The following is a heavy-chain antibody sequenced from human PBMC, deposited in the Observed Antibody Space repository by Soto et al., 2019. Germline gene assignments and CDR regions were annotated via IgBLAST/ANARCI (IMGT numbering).Heavy chain of an antibody. CDR3: ASLGLLKSNDAVDI. CDR2: ISAYNGNT. Sequence: ASVKVSCKASGYSFTSYGISWVRQAPGQGLEWMGWISAYNGNTNYAQKLQGRVTMTTDTSTSTAYMELRSLRSDDTAVYYCASLGLLKSNDAVDIWGQGTMVTVSS. J-gene: IGHJ3*02. CDR1: GYSFTSYG. D-gene: IGHD3-22*01. V-gene: IGHV1-18*01.